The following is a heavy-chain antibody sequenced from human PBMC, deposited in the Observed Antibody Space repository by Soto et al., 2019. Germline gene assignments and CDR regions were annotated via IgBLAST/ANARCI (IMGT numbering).Heavy chain of an antibody. V-gene: IGHV3-33*03. CDR2: IWYDGNKK. Sequence: QVHLVESGGGVVQPGRSLRLSCAASGFTFSSNGMHWVRQAPGKGLGWVAVIWYDGNKKYYGDSVRGRFTISRDNSKNTLYLEMNSLRAEDTAVYYCVVDTSGLLDYWGQGTQVTVSS. J-gene: IGHJ4*02. D-gene: IGHD3-22*01. CDR3: VVDTSGLLDY. CDR1: GFTFSSNG.